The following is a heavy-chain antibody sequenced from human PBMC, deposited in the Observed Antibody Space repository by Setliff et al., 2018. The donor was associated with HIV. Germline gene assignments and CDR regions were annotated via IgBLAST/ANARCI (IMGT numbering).Heavy chain of an antibody. J-gene: IGHJ4*02. V-gene: IGHV4-59*08. CDR3: ARHGYSSDLRISYCDS. Sequence: SETLSLTCTVSGGSISEYYWSWIRQPPGKGLEWIGYIDYSGSTNYNASLKSRLTMSIDTSKSQFSLKLRSVTAADTAVYYCARHGYSSDLRISYCDSWGQGSLVTVSS. CDR1: GGSISEYY. CDR2: IDYSGST. D-gene: IGHD5-18*01.